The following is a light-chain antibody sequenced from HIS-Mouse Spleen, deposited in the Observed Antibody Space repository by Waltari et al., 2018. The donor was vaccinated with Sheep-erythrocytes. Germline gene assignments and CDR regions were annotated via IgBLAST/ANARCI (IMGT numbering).Light chain of an antibody. V-gene: IGLV3-1*01. CDR1: KLGDKY. CDR3: QAWDSSHVV. J-gene: IGLJ2*01. Sequence: SYELTQPPSVSVSPGQTASITCSGDKLGDKYACWYQQKPGQYPVLVIYQDSKRPSGSPERFSGSNSGNTATLTLSGTQAMDEADYYCQAWDSSHVVFGGGTKLTVL. CDR2: QDS.